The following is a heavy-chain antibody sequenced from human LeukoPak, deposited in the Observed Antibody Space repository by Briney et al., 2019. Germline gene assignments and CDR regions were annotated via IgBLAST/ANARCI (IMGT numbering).Heavy chain of an antibody. CDR1: GLTFSSNW. CDR3: ARDRRDNYGYNY. D-gene: IGHD5-18*01. J-gene: IGHJ4*02. CDR2: IKQDGSAK. V-gene: IGHV3-7*05. Sequence: GGPLRLSCAASGLTFSSNWMNWVRQAPGKGLEWVANIKQDGSAKNYVDSVRGRFTISRDNAQNSLYLQMNSLRAEDTAVYYCARDRRDNYGYNYWGQGTLVTVSS.